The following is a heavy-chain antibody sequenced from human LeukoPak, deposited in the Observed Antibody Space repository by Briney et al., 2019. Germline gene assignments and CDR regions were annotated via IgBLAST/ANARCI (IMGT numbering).Heavy chain of an antibody. Sequence: SETLSLTCTVSGDSISSSTYYWGWIRQPPGKGLEWIGSIYYSGSTYYKTSLKSRVTISVDTSKKQFSLKLSSVTAADTAVYYCARHVRFCSGGTCHGPDYFDYWGQGTLATVSS. J-gene: IGHJ4*02. D-gene: IGHD2-15*01. CDR3: ARHVRFCSGGTCHGPDYFDY. V-gene: IGHV4-39*01. CDR2: IYYSGST. CDR1: GDSISSSTYY.